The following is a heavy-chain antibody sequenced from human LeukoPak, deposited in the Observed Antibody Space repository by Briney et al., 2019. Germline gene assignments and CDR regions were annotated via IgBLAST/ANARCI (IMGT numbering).Heavy chain of an antibody. J-gene: IGHJ5*02. D-gene: IGHD4-17*01. Sequence: EASVKVSCKASGYTFTSYGISWVRQAPGQGLEWMGWIGAYNGNTNYAQKLQGRVTMTTDTSTSTAYMELRSLRSDDTAVYYCARVLSDYGDYGGWFDPWGQGTLVTVSS. CDR1: GYTFTSYG. CDR2: IGAYNGNT. V-gene: IGHV1-18*01. CDR3: ARVLSDYGDYGGWFDP.